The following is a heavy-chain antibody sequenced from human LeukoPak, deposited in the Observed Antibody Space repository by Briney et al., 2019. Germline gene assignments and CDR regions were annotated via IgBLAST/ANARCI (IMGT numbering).Heavy chain of an antibody. CDR2: IYHSGST. Sequence: PSETLSLTCAVSGGSISRGGYSWSWIRQPPGKGLEWIGYIYHSGSTYYNPSLKSRVTISVDRSKNQFSLKLSSVTAADTAVYYCARLNRGGAFDIWGQGTMVTVSS. J-gene: IGHJ3*02. CDR3: ARLNRGGAFDI. CDR1: GGSISRGGYS. D-gene: IGHD1/OR15-1a*01. V-gene: IGHV4-30-2*01.